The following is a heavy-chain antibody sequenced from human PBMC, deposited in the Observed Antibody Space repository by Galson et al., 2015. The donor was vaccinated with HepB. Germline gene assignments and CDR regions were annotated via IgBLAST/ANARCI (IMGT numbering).Heavy chain of an antibody. V-gene: IGHV4-4*09. J-gene: IGHJ3*02. D-gene: IGHD2-8*01. Sequence: SETLSLTCTVSGDSITSYIFNWIRQPPRPGLEWIGNIENSGTKNSNSSLTLRVPISEYASRNQVYLKLASVTASATAIYYCAGGLIVFFSGDAYASWGQVTVV. CDR2: IENSGTK. CDR3: AGGLIVFFSGDAYAS. CDR1: GDSITSYI.